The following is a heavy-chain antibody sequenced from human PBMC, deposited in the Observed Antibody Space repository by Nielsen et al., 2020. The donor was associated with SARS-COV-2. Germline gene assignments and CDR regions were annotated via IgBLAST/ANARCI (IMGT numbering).Heavy chain of an antibody. J-gene: IGHJ6*02. Sequence: SETLSLTCTVSGGAISSYYWTWIRQPPEKGLEWIAYIYDSGNTNYNPSLKSRVTISVDTSKNQFSLKLSSVTAADTAVYYCARGRWGPSRLLNYYYYGMDVWGQGTTVTVSS. D-gene: IGHD7-27*01. V-gene: IGHV4-59*12. CDR3: ARGRWGPSRLLNYYYYGMDV. CDR1: GGAISSYY. CDR2: IYDSGNT.